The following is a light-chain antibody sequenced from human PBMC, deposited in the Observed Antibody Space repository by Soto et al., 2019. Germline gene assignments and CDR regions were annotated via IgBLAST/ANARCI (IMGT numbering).Light chain of an antibody. CDR1: QSINNR. CDR2: DAS. V-gene: IGKV1-5*01. J-gene: IGKJ1*01. CDR3: QQFIDGWT. Sequence: IQMPQSPSTLSASIGDRVTITCRASQSINNRLAWYQQMPGKAPNLLIYDASTLESGVPSRFRGSGSETEFTLTISGLQPDDFATYYCQQFIDGWTFGQGTKVDIK.